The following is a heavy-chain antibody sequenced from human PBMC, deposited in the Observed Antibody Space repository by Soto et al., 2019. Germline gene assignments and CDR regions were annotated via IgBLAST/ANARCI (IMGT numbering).Heavy chain of an antibody. CDR3: ARRAAIFGVVNYYYGMDV. D-gene: IGHD3-3*01. J-gene: IGHJ6*02. CDR1: GYSFTSYW. CDR2: IYPGDSDT. Sequence: GESLKISCKGSGYSFTSYWIGWVRQMPGKGLEWMGIIYPGDSDTRYSPSFQGQVTISADKSISTAYLQWSSLKASDTAMYYCARRAAIFGVVNYYYGMDVWGQGTTVTVSS. V-gene: IGHV5-51*01.